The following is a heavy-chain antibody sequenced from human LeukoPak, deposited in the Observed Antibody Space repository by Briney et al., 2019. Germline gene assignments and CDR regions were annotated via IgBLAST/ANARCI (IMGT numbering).Heavy chain of an antibody. D-gene: IGHD3-22*01. V-gene: IGHV1-69*06. J-gene: IGHJ3*02. Sequence: SVKVSCKASGGTFSSYAISWVRQAPGQGLEWMGGIIPIFGTANYAQKFQGRVTITADKSTSTAYMELSSLRSEGTAVYYCARDREKYYYDSSGTLDAFDIWGQGTMVTVSS. CDR2: IIPIFGTA. CDR3: ARDREKYYYDSSGTLDAFDI. CDR1: GGTFSSYA.